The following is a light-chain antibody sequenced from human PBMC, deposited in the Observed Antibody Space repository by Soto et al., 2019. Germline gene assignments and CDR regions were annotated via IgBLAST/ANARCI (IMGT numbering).Light chain of an antibody. CDR3: SSYTSSSTLV. CDR1: SSDVGGYKY. CDR2: EVS. Sequence: QSVLTQPASVSGSPGQSITISCTGTSSDVGGYKYVSWYRQHPGKAPKLMIYEVSNRPSGVSNRFSGSKSGNTASLTISGLQAEDEADYYCSSYTSSSTLVFGGGTQLTVL. J-gene: IGLJ3*02. V-gene: IGLV2-14*01.